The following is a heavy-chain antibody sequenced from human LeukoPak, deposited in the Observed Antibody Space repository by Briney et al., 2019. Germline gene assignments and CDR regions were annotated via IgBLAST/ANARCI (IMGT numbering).Heavy chain of an antibody. V-gene: IGHV3-30*01. D-gene: IGHD3-22*01. CDR3: ARGDSSGYYYFDY. CDR2: ISYDGSNK. J-gene: IGHJ4*02. CDR1: GFTFSNYA. Sequence: GRSLRLSCAASGFTFSNYAIHWVRQAPGKGLEWVALISYDGSNKYYADSVKGRFTISRDNSKNTLYLQMNSLRADDTAVYYCARGDSSGYYYFDYWGQGTLVTVSS.